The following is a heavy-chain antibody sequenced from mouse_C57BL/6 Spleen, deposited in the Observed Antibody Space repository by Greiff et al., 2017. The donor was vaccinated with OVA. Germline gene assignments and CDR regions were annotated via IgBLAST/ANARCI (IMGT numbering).Heavy chain of an antibody. J-gene: IGHJ2*01. V-gene: IGHV1-62-2*01. Sequence: QVQLQQSGAELVKPGASVKLSCKASGYTFTEYTIHWVKQRSGQGLEWIGWFYPGSGSIKYNEKFKDKATLTADKSSSTVYMELSRLTSEDSAVYFCARLEVLVYDYDGYFDYWGQGTTLTVSS. CDR1: GYTFTEYT. CDR2: FYPGSGSI. D-gene: IGHD2-4*01. CDR3: ARLEVLVYDYDGYFDY.